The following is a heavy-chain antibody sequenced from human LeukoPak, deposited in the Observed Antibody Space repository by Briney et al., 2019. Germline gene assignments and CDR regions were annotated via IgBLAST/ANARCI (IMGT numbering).Heavy chain of an antibody. J-gene: IGHJ3*02. D-gene: IGHD3-10*01. V-gene: IGHV4-39*07. Sequence: SETLSLTCSVSGASISSGSNYWGWIRQPPGKTLGWIGSIYSSGSAYYNSSLQSQVIIIIDTPKDHFSRSLSSVTAADTAVYYCSRSDGYGLVDIWGQGTMVTVSS. CDR2: IYSSGSA. CDR1: GASISSGSNY. CDR3: SRSDGYGLVDI.